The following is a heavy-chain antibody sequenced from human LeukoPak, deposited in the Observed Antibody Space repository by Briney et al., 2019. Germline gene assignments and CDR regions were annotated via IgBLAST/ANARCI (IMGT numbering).Heavy chain of an antibody. CDR2: IYHSGST. CDR3: ARGYSGYDLFAFDY. V-gene: IGHV4-30-2*01. Sequence: SQTLSLTCAVSGGSISSGGYSWSWIRQPPGKGLEWIGYIYHSGSTYYNPSLKSRVTISVDRSKNQFSPKLSSVTAADTAVYYCARGYSGYDLFAFDYWGQGTLVTVSS. J-gene: IGHJ4*02. CDR1: GGSISSGGYS. D-gene: IGHD5-12*01.